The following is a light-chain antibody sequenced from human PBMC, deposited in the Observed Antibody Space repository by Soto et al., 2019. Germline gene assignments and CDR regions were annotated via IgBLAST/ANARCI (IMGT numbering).Light chain of an antibody. CDR3: GTWDGSLSAGA. CDR1: NSNIGDNH. V-gene: IGLV1-51*01. Sequence: SVLTQPPSVSAAPGQRVTISCSGSNSNIGDNHVSWYQQLLGTAPKVVIYDNDKRPPGIPERFSGSKSGTSATLTITGLQTGDEANYYCGTWDGSLSAGAFGGGTK. J-gene: IGLJ3*02. CDR2: DND.